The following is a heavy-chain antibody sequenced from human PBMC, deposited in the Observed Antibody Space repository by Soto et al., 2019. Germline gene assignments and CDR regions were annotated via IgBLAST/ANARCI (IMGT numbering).Heavy chain of an antibody. D-gene: IGHD4-17*01. CDR2: ISGSGGST. CDR1: GFTFSSYA. V-gene: IGHV3-23*01. CDR3: AKDWEYGDYQAEYFQH. J-gene: IGHJ1*01. Sequence: GGSLRLSCAASGFTFSSYAMSWVRQAPGKGLEWVSAISGSGGSTYYADSVKGRFTISRDNSKNTLYLQMNSLRAEDTAVYYCAKDWEYGDYQAEYFQHWGQGTLVTVSS.